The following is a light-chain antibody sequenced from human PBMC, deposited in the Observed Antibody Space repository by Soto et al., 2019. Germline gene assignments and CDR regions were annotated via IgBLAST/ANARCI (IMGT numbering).Light chain of an antibody. Sequence: EIVLTQSPGTLSLSPGERATLSCRASQSSSSYLAWYQQKPGQAPRLLIYGASSRATGIPDRFSGSGSGTDFTLTISRLEPEDIAVYYCQQYIHPRLTFGGGTKVEIK. CDR1: QSSSSY. J-gene: IGKJ4*01. V-gene: IGKV3-20*01. CDR3: QQYIHPRLT. CDR2: GAS.